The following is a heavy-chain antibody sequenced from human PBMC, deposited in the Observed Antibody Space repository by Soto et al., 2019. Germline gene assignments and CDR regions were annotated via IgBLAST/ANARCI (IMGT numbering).Heavy chain of an antibody. CDR3: ASPYYIWGSYTGAFDI. V-gene: IGHV4-39*01. D-gene: IGHD3-16*01. CDR1: GGSISSSSYY. J-gene: IGHJ3*02. CDR2: IYYSGST. Sequence: SETLSLTCTVSGGSISSSSYYWGWIRQPPGKGLEWIGSIYYSGSTYYNPSLKSRVTISVDTSKNQFSLKLSSVTAADTAVYYCASPYYIWGSYTGAFDIWGQGTMVTVSS.